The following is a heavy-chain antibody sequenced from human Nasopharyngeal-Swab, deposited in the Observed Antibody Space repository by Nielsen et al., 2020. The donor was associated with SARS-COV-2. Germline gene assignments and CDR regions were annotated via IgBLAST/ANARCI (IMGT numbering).Heavy chain of an antibody. CDR3: AKEDPYRDAFDI. CDR2: INKDGSEK. D-gene: IGHD3-16*02. CDR1: GFTFSSFW. V-gene: IGHV3-7*01. J-gene: IGHJ3*02. Sequence: GESLKISCAASGFTFSSFWMHWVRQAPGKGLEWVANINKDGSEKNYVDSVKGRFTISRDNARNSLYLQMNSLRAEDTAVYYCAKEDPYRDAFDIWGQGTMVTVSS.